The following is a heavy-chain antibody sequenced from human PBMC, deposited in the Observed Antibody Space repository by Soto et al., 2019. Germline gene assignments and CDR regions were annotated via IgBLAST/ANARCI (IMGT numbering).Heavy chain of an antibody. V-gene: IGHV1-69*06. CDR3: AGGQLYSHHYYVLDV. J-gene: IGHJ6*02. D-gene: IGHD3-10*02. CDR1: GGTFTRFA. Sequence: QVQLVQSGAEVKKPGSSVTVSCKASGGTFTRFAISWVRQAPGQGLEWMGEIFPFSGTAISVQNFQGRVTITADNDSGSASMELSNLRSEDSAVYYCAGGQLYSHHYYVLDVWGQGTTVTVSS. CDR2: IFPFSGTA.